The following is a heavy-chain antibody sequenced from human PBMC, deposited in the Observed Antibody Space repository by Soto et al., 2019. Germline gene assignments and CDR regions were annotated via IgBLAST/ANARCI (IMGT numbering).Heavy chain of an antibody. CDR3: ATQYSYGRYYYYGMNV. CDR1: GFTFTSSA. D-gene: IGHD5-18*01. V-gene: IGHV1-58*01. Sequence: SVKVSCKASGFTFTSSAVQWVRQARGQGLEWMGWIILDSGNTNYAQKFQERVTITRDTSTSTAYMELSRLRSDDTAVYCCATQYSYGRYYYYGMNVWGQGTTVTVSS. CDR2: IILDSGNT. J-gene: IGHJ6*02.